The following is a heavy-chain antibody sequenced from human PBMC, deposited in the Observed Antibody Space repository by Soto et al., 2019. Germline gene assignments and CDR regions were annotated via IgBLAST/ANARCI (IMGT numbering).Heavy chain of an antibody. Sequence: PSETLSLTCTVSGGSISSGGYYWSWIRQHPGKGLERIGYIYYSGSTYYNPSLKSRVTISVDTSKNQFSLKLSSVTAADTAVYYCARDARSRDYYYYGMDVWGQGTTVTVSS. CDR2: IYYSGST. V-gene: IGHV4-31*03. D-gene: IGHD2-2*01. J-gene: IGHJ6*02. CDR1: GGSISSGGYY. CDR3: ARDARSRDYYYYGMDV.